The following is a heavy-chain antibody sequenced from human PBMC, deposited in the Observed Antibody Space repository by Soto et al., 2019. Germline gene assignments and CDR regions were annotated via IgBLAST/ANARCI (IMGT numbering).Heavy chain of an antibody. Sequence: QVQLVESGGGVVQPGRSLRLSCVASGFSFSRYGMHWVRQAPGKGLEWVAVISYNGGNIYYADSVKGRFTISRGNSKNTLDLQMNSLRGEDTAVYYCAKDTDVVGAAYKFDYWGQGTLVTVSS. CDR1: GFSFSRYG. V-gene: IGHV3-30*18. CDR2: ISYNGGNI. CDR3: AKDTDVVGAAYKFDY. J-gene: IGHJ4*02. D-gene: IGHD1-26*01.